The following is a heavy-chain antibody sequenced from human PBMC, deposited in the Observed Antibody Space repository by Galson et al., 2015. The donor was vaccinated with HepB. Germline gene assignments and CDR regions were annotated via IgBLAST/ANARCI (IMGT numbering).Heavy chain of an antibody. CDR2: INRKVDGATT. D-gene: IGHD4-17*01. CDR1: GFNCKNAY. Sequence: SLRLSCAASGFNCKNAYMSWVRQGPGKGMEWVGRINRKVDGATTDFAAPVKGRFTISRDDSKNTVYLQMESLKTGDTAVYYCTTENGFKDWGQGTLVTVSS. CDR3: TTENGFKD. J-gene: IGHJ4*02. V-gene: IGHV3-15*05.